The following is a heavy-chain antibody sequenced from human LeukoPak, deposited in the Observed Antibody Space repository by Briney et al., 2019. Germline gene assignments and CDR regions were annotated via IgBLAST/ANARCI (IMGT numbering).Heavy chain of an antibody. CDR1: GFTFSSYS. V-gene: IGHV3-48*01. Sequence: GGSLRLSCAASGFTFSSYSLNWVRQAPGKGLEWVSHISLDSSSIYYADSVKGRFTISRDNAKNSLYLQMNSLRAEDTAVYYCARGKTAASGVFDYWGQGTLVTVSS. D-gene: IGHD6-13*01. CDR3: ARGKTAASGVFDY. J-gene: IGHJ4*02. CDR2: ISLDSSSI.